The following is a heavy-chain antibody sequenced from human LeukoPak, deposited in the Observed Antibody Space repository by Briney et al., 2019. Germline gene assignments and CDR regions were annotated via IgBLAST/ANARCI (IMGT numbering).Heavy chain of an antibody. CDR1: GYTFTSYG. D-gene: IGHD3-3*01. Sequence: ASVKVSCKASGYTFTSYGISWVRQAPGQGLEWMGWISAYNGNTNYAQKPQGRVTMTTDTSTSTAYMELRSLRSDDTAVYYCARAAYDFWGGYNHFDYWGQGTLVTVSS. V-gene: IGHV1-18*01. CDR3: ARAAYDFWGGYNHFDY. J-gene: IGHJ4*02. CDR2: ISAYNGNT.